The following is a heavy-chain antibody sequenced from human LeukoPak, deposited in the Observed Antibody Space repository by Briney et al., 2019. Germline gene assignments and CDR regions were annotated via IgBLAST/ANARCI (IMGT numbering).Heavy chain of an antibody. CDR3: ARALSPYVYWFDP. CDR1: GGSISSYY. J-gene: IGHJ5*02. CDR2: IYYSGST. V-gene: IGHV4-59*01. Sequence: SETLSLTCTVSGGSISSYYWSWIRQPPGKGREWIGYIYYSGSTNYNPSLKSRVTISVDTSKNQFSLKLSSVTAADTAVYYCARALSPYVYWFDPWGQGTLVTVSS. D-gene: IGHD3-16*01.